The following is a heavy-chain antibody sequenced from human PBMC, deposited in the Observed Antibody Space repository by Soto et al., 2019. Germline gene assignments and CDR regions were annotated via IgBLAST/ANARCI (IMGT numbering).Heavy chain of an antibody. V-gene: IGHV4-4*02. Sequence: KPSETLSLTCDVSSGSITTSVLWTWVRQFPGKGLEWIGEIAHDGHTNYNPSLSGRVTMSVDLSNSQFSLNVASVTAADTAVYFCVGGRDYDYWGQGTLVTVSS. J-gene: IGHJ4*02. D-gene: IGHD1-26*01. CDR3: VGGRDYDY. CDR2: IAHDGHT. CDR1: SGSITTSVL.